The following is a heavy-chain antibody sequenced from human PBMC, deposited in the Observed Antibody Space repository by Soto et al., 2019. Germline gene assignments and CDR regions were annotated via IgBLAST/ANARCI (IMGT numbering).Heavy chain of an antibody. Sequence: SETLSLTCTVSGGSISSYYWSWIRQPPGKGLEWIGYIYYSGSTNYNPSLKSRVTISVDTSKNQFSLKLSSVAAADTAVYYCARDYYGSGSPPLGYWGQGTLVTVSS. D-gene: IGHD3-10*01. CDR2: IYYSGST. CDR1: GGSISSYY. V-gene: IGHV4-59*01. J-gene: IGHJ4*02. CDR3: ARDYYGSGSPPLGY.